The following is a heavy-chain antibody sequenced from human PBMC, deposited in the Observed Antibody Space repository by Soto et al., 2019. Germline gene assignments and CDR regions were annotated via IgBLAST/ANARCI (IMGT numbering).Heavy chain of an antibody. Sequence: QVQLVQSGAEVKKPGSSVKVSCKASGGTFSSYAISWVRQAPGQGLEWMGGIIPIFDTADYAQKFQGRVTITADESTNTAYMELSSLRSEDTAVYYCAGHSSGVPGYHYGMDVWGQGTTVTVSS. D-gene: IGHD3-22*01. CDR2: IIPIFDTA. CDR3: AGHSSGVPGYHYGMDV. CDR1: GGTFSSYA. J-gene: IGHJ6*02. V-gene: IGHV1-69*12.